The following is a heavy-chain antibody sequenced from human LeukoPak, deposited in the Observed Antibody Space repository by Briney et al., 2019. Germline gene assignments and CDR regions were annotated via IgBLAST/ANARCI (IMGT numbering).Heavy chain of an antibody. J-gene: IGHJ4*02. D-gene: IGHD4-17*01. Sequence: GGSLRLSCAASGFTFSSYGMHWVRQAPGKGLEWVAVISYDGSNKYYADSVKGRFTISRDNSMNTLYLQMNSLRAEDTAVYYCAKDRVGYGDYVNYFDYWGQGTLVTVSS. CDR1: GFTFSSYG. CDR2: ISYDGSNK. CDR3: AKDRVGYGDYVNYFDY. V-gene: IGHV3-30*18.